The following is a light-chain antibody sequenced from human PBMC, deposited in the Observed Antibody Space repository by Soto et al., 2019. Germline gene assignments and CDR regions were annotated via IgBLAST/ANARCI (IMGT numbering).Light chain of an antibody. CDR3: SSYKSSSIDSV. J-gene: IGLJ1*01. CDR1: SSDVGGYNY. CDR2: EVS. Sequence: QSALTQPASVSGSPGQSSTISCTGTSSDVGGYNYVSLYQHHPGKAPKLMIYEVSNRPSGVSNRFSGSKSGNTASLTISGLQAEDEADYYCSSYKSSSIDSVFGTGTKLTVL. V-gene: IGLV2-14*01.